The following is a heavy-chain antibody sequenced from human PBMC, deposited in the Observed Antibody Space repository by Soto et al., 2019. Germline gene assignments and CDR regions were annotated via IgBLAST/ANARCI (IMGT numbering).Heavy chain of an antibody. CDR3: AKDWRVDSTAWYYFEY. CDR2: ISHDGSKR. V-gene: IGHV3-30*18. Sequence: QVQLVESGGGVVQPGTSLRLSCAASGFTFSAYGIHWVRQAPGKGLEWVAVISHDGSKRYYADSVKGRFTISRDNSNHTAYLQMNTLGPGDTAVYYCAKDWRVDSTAWYYFEYWGQGSLVTVSS. J-gene: IGHJ4*02. CDR1: GFTFSAYG. D-gene: IGHD6-19*01.